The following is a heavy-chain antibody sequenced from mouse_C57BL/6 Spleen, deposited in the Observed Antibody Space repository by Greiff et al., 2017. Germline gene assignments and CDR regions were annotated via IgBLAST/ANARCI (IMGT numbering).Heavy chain of an antibody. CDR3: ARREDSNPFAY. D-gene: IGHD2-5*01. CDR1: GYTFTSYW. J-gene: IGHJ3*01. CDR2: IHPNSGST. Sequence: QVQLQQPGAELVKPGASVKLSCKASGYTFTSYWMHWVKQRPGQGLEWIGLIHPNSGSTNYNEKFKSKATLPVDKSSSTAYMQLSSLTSEDSAVYYCARREDSNPFAYWGQGTLVTVSA. V-gene: IGHV1-64*01.